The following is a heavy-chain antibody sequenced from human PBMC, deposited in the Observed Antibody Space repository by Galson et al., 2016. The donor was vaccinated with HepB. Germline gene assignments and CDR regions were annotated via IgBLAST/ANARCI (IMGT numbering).Heavy chain of an antibody. V-gene: IGHV1-2*02. Sequence: SVKVSCKASGYSLSDYYVHWVRQAPGRGLEWMGWINPLTGDTKYAQKFQGRVTMTRDTSISTAYMELTSLTYDDTAMYYCARDLGSSRNFFYYYYGMEIWGQGTTVTVSS. CDR1: GYSLSDYY. CDR3: ARDLGSSRNFFYYYYGMEI. D-gene: IGHD3-3*01. CDR2: INPLTGDT. J-gene: IGHJ6*02.